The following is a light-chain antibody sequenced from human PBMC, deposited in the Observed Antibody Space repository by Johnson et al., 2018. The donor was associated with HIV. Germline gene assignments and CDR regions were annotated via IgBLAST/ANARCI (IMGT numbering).Light chain of an antibody. V-gene: IGLV1-51*01. J-gene: IGLJ1*01. CDR1: SSNIGNNY. Sequence: QSVLTQPPSVSAAPGQKVTISCSGSSSNIGNNYVSWYQQLPGTAPKLLIYDNNKRPSGIPDRFSGSKSGTSATLGITGLQTGDEADYYCGTWDSSLSAYVFGTGTKGNLL. CDR3: GTWDSSLSAYV. CDR2: DNN.